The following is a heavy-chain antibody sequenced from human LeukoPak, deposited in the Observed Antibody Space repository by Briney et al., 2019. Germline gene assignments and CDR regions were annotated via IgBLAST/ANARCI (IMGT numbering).Heavy chain of an antibody. CDR3: AKAGGDWANWFDP. Sequence: PGGSLRLSCAASGFVLGDSYMSWIRQAPGKGLEWVSRISSSGTTINYADSVKGRFTISRDNTKNSLYLQMNSLRAEDTAVCYCAKAGGDWANWFDPWGQGTLVTVSS. D-gene: IGHD2-21*02. V-gene: IGHV3-11*01. CDR1: GFVLGDSY. CDR2: ISSSGTTI. J-gene: IGHJ5*02.